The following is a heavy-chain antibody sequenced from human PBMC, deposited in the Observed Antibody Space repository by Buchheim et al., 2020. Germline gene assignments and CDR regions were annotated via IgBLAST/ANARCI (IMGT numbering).Heavy chain of an antibody. CDR2: IWHDGTKQ. CDR3: ARDGSQLWYYGFDY. V-gene: IGHV3-33*01. J-gene: IGHJ4*02. D-gene: IGHD5-18*01. CDR1: AFTFSSYG. Sequence: QVQLVESGGGVVQPGTSLRLSCAASAFTFSSYGMHWVRPAPGKGLEWLAAIWHDGTKQHYADSVTGRFTIPRHNSKNTLYLQMNSLRAEDTAVYYCARDGSQLWYYGFDYWGQGTL.